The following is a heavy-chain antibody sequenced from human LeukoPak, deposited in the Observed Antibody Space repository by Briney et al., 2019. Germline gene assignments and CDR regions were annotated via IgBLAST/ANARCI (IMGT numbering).Heavy chain of an antibody. D-gene: IGHD3-9*01. V-gene: IGHV1-2*02. CDR2: INPNSGGT. J-gene: IGHJ5*02. CDR3: ARDSTTYYDILTGPNFHDWFDP. CDR1: GYTFTGYY. Sequence: GASVKVSCKASGYTFTGYYMHWVRQAPGQGLEWMGWINPNSGGTNYAQKFQGRVTMTRDTSISTAYMELSRLRSDDTAVYYCARDSTTYYDILTGPNFHDWFDPWGQGTLVTVSS.